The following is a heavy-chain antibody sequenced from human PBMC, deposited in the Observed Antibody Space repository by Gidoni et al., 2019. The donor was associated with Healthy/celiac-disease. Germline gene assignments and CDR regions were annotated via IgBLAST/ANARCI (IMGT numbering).Heavy chain of an antibody. CDR1: GFTFSSYG. J-gene: IGHJ4*02. CDR2: ISYDGSNK. CDR3: AKGHSIVGATSVDY. D-gene: IGHD1-26*01. V-gene: IGHV3-30*18. Sequence: QVQLVESGGGVVQPGRSLRLSCAASGFTFSSYGMHWVRQAPGKGLEWVAVISYDGSNKYYADSVKGRFTISRDNSKNTLYLQMNSLRAEDTAVYYCAKGHSIVGATSVDYWGQGTLVTVSS.